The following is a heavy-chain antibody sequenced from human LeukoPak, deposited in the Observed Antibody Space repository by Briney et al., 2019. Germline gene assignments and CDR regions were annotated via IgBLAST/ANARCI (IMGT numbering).Heavy chain of an antibody. CDR2: IIPIFVTA. Sequence: SVKVSCKASGGTFSNYAINWVRQAPGQGLEWMGGIIPIFVTAHYSQKFQGRVTITADEPTSTAYMELSCLRSEDTAMYYCARGTSGWYSEYWGQGTLVTVSS. V-gene: IGHV1-69*13. CDR1: GGTFSNYA. J-gene: IGHJ4*02. CDR3: ARGTSGWYSEY. D-gene: IGHD6-19*01.